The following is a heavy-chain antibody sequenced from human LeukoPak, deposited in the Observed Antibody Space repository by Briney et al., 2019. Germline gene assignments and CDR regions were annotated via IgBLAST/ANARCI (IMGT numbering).Heavy chain of an antibody. D-gene: IGHD2-15*01. CDR1: GFTFSSYE. CDR3: ARSPYCSGGSCYGPDAFDI. Sequence: PGGSLRLSCAASGFTFSSYEMNWVRQAPGKGLEWVSYTSSSGSTIYYADSVEGRFTISRDNAKNSLYLQMNSLRAEDTAVYYCARSPYCSGGSCYGPDAFDIWGQGTMVTVSS. V-gene: IGHV3-48*03. CDR2: TSSSGSTI. J-gene: IGHJ3*02.